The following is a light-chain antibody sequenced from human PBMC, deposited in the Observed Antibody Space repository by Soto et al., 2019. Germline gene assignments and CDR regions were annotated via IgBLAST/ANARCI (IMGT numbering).Light chain of an antibody. CDR1: QIISSY. Sequence: DIQMTQSPSSLSASVGDRVTITCRASQIISSYLNWYQQKPGKAPKLLIYDASNLESGVPSRFSGSGSGTEFTLTISNLQPDDFATYYCQQYENYWTFGQGTKV. J-gene: IGKJ1*01. CDR2: DAS. V-gene: IGKV1-5*01. CDR3: QQYENYWT.